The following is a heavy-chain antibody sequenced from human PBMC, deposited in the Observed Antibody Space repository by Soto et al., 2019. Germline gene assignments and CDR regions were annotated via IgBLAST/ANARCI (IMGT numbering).Heavy chain of an antibody. D-gene: IGHD6-19*01. V-gene: IGHV3-30*18. CDR2: ISYDGSDK. Sequence: QVQLEESGGGVVQPGRSLRLSCKASGFTFTSYGMHWVRQAPGKGLEWVALISYDGSDKLYADSVEGRFTISRDNSKNTVYLQMNSLRIEDTAMYHCGKLSDIEVPGMGDWFDPWGQGTLVTVTS. CDR1: GFTFTSYG. CDR3: GKLSDIEVPGMGDWFDP. J-gene: IGHJ5*02.